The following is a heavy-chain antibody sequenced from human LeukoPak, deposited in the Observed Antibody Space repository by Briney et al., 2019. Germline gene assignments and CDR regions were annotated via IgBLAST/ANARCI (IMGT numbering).Heavy chain of an antibody. CDR2: INPSVGGT. Sequence: GASVKVSCKASGYTFTSYYMHWVRQAPGQGLEWIGIINPSVGGTTYAQKLQGRVTMTWDTSTSTVYMELSNLRSEDTAVYYCARGLAVAGTGAFDYWGQGTLVTVSS. CDR3: ARGLAVAGTGAFDY. V-gene: IGHV1-46*01. J-gene: IGHJ4*02. CDR1: GYTFTSYY. D-gene: IGHD6-19*01.